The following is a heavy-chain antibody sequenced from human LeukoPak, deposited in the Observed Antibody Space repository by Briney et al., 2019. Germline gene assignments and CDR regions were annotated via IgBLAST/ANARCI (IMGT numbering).Heavy chain of an antibody. V-gene: IGHV3-11*01. CDR1: GFTFSDYN. CDR3: ARGVHGDYSFDY. J-gene: IGHJ4*02. D-gene: IGHD4-17*01. Sequence: GGSLRLSCAASGFTFSDYNMNWIRQAPGKGLEWVSHISSGGTTIYYADSVKGRFTISGDNAKNSLYLQMNSLRAEDTAVYYCARGVHGDYSFDYWGQGTLVTVSS. CDR2: ISSGGTTI.